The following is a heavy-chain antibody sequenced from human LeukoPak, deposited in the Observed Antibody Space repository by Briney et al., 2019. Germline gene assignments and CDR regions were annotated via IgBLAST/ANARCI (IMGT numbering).Heavy chain of an antibody. CDR1: GFTFSSYA. CDR3: ARAIIRYFDWLSAFDI. J-gene: IGHJ3*02. D-gene: IGHD3-9*01. Sequence: GGSLRLSCAASGFTFSSYAMHWVRQAPGKGLEWVAVISYDGSNKYYADSVKGRFTISRDNSKNTLYLQMNSLRAEDTAVYYCARAIIRYFDWLSAFDIWGQGTMVTVSS. CDR2: ISYDGSNK. V-gene: IGHV3-30-3*01.